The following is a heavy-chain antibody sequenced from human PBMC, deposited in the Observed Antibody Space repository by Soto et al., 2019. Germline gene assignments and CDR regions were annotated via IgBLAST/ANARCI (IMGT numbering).Heavy chain of an antibody. CDR3: EHRLRDYGLGRQRANYFEP. J-gene: IGHJ5*02. D-gene: IGHD3-10*01. CDR1: GFSLSTTGVG. V-gene: IGHV2-5*02. Sequence: QITLKESGPTLVRPTQTLTLTCTFSGFSLSTTGVGVGWIRQPPGKALEWLALIYWDDDKRYSPSLKSRITITKDTSKNEEILKMTKLDPVDTATYYCEHRLRDYGLGRQRANYFEPWGQGTLVNVSS. CDR2: IYWDDDK.